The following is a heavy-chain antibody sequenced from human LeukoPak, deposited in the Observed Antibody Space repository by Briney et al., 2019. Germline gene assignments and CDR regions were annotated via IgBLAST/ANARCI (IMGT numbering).Heavy chain of an antibody. CDR2: IFYSGGT. Sequence: PSGTLSLTCSVSGDSINNRDSYWGWIRQPPGKGPQWIGSIFYSGGTYHNPSLKSRVRMSVDTSKNHFSLELTSVTTADTAVYYCARHAYNYGLDYFDPWGQGTLVTVSS. D-gene: IGHD5-24*01. CDR1: GDSINNRDSY. J-gene: IGHJ5*02. V-gene: IGHV4-39*01. CDR3: ARHAYNYGLDYFDP.